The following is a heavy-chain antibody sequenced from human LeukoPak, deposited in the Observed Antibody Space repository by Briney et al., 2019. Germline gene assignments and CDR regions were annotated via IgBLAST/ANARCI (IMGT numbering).Heavy chain of an antibody. CDR3: ARVGDTANYFDY. V-gene: IGHV1-18*01. Sequence: ASVKVSRKASGGTFSSYAISWVRQAPGQGLEWMGWISAYNGNTNYAQKLQGRVTMTTDTSTSTAYMELRSLRSDDTAVYYCARVGDTANYFDYWGQGTLVTVSS. CDR1: GGTFSSYA. CDR2: ISAYNGNT. J-gene: IGHJ4*02. D-gene: IGHD5-18*01.